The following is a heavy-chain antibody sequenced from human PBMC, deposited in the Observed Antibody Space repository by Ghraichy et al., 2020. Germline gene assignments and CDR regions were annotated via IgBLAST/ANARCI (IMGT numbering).Heavy chain of an antibody. CDR1: GGSISSYY. D-gene: IGHD1-26*01. CDR2: IYYSGST. Sequence: SETLSLTCTVSGGSISSYYWSWIRQPPGKGLEWIGYIYYSGSTNYNPSLKSRVTISVDTSKNQFSLKLSSVTAADTAVYYCARHGLIVRNQFDYWGQGTLVTVSS. CDR3: ARHGLIVRNQFDY. V-gene: IGHV4-59*08. J-gene: IGHJ4*02.